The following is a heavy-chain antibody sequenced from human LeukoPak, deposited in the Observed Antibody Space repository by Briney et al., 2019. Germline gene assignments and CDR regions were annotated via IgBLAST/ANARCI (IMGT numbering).Heavy chain of an antibody. V-gene: IGHV3-74*01. CDR1: GFTFRNYW. J-gene: IGHJ3*02. CDR2: IDNDGSDT. D-gene: IGHD5-18*01. Sequence: GGSLRLSXAASGFTFRNYWIHWVRQAPGKGLVWISRIDNDGSDTIYADSVKGRFTISRDNAKNTLYLQMNSLRAEDTAVYYCARGGYHHGFDIWGQGTMVTVSS. CDR3: ARGGYHHGFDI.